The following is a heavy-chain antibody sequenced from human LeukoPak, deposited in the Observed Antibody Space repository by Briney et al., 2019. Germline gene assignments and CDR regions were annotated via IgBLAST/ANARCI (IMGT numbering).Heavy chain of an antibody. CDR2: INPDNGGT. CDR1: GYTFTDYY. J-gene: IGHJ5*02. V-gene: IGHV1-2*02. Sequence: ASVKVSCRASGYTFTDYYIHWVRQAPGQGLEWMGWINPDNGGTNYAQKFQGRVTMTRDTSIRTVYMALSRLRSDDTAVFYCTREARVGNWFDPWGQGTQVTVSS. D-gene: IGHD2-2*01. CDR3: TREARVGNWFDP.